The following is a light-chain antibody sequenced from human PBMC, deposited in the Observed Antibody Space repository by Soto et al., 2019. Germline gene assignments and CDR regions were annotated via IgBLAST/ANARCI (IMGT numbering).Light chain of an antibody. CDR1: SSNIGSNT. J-gene: IGLJ1*01. CDR3: AAWDDSLNGLV. V-gene: IGLV1-44*01. Sequence: QSVLTQPPSASGTPGQRVTISCSGSSSNIGSNTVNWYQQLPGTAPKLLIYNNNQRPSGVPDRFSGYKSGTSASLAISGLQSEDEADYYCAAWDDSLNGLVFGTGTTLTVL. CDR2: NNN.